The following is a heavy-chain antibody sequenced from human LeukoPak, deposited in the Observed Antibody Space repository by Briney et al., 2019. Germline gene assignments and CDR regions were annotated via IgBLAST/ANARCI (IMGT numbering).Heavy chain of an antibody. D-gene: IGHD5-12*01. CDR3: ARELAGYGKLDY. V-gene: IGHV4-61*02. CDR1: GGSISSGSYF. Sequence: SETLSLTCTVSGGSISSGSYFWSWIRQPAGKGLVWIGRIYTSGSTNYNPSLKSRVTISPDTSKNQFSLKLSSVTAADTAVYYCARELAGYGKLDYWGQGILVTVSS. J-gene: IGHJ4*02. CDR2: IYTSGST.